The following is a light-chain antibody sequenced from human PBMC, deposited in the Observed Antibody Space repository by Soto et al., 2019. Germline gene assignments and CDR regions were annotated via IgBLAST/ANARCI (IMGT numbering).Light chain of an antibody. J-gene: IGLJ1*01. CDR2: DVS. CDR3: CSNAGSYSYV. CDR1: SSDVGGYNY. Sequence: QSALTQPRSVSGSPGQSVTISCTGTSSDVGGYNYVSWYQQHLGKAPKLIIYDVSERPSGVPDRFSGSKSGNTASLTISGLQAEDEADYYCCSNAGSYSYVFGTGTKLTVL. V-gene: IGLV2-11*01.